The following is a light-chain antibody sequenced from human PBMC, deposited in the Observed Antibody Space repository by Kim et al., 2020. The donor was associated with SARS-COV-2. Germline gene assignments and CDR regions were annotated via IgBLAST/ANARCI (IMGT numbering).Light chain of an antibody. CDR3: QAWDNRIVV. CDR2: RDD. Sequence: SPGQTLSITYSGHEFGRNYSSWYQQRPGQSPLLAIYRDDKRPSGIPERFSGSTSGNTATLTISGTQPMDEADYYCQAWDNRIVVFGGGTQLTVL. J-gene: IGLJ3*02. V-gene: IGLV3-1*01. CDR1: EFGRNY.